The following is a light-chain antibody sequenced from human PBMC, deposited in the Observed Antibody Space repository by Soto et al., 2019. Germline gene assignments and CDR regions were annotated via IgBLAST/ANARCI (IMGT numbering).Light chain of an antibody. CDR3: GTWDDSLNSYV. J-gene: IGLJ1*01. Sequence: QSVLTQPPSVSVTPAQRVTISCSGSSSNIGSNTVNWYQQLPGAAPRLLIYSNNQRPSGVPDRFSGSKSGTSASLAISGLQSEDEADYYCGTWDDSLNSYVFGTGTKLTVL. CDR2: SNN. V-gene: IGLV1-44*01. CDR1: SSNIGSNT.